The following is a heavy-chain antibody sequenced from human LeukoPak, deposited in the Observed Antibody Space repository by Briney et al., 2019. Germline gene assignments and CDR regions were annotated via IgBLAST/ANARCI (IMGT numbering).Heavy chain of an antibody. V-gene: IGHV3-23*01. CDR3: AKASWVSSTDAVR. CDR2: IRGNGDT. D-gene: IGHD3-16*01. J-gene: IGHJ4*02. CDR1: GLSFSSFA. Sequence: GGSLRLSCAASGLSFSSFAMSWVRQGPARGLEWVSSIRGNGDTFYADSVKGRFTLFSDSSTDTVYFQLNNLRVEDTAIYYCAKASWVSSTDAVRWGQGTLVTVSS.